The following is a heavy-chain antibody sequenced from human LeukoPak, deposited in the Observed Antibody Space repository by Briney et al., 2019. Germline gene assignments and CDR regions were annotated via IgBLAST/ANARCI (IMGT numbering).Heavy chain of an antibody. CDR1: GFTVSSNY. CDR2: IYSGGST. J-gene: IGHJ4*02. Sequence: PGGSLRLSCAASGFTVSSNYMSWVRQAPGKGLEWVSVIYSGGSTYYADSVKGRFTISRHNSKNTLYLQMNSLRPDDTAVYYCARELWRYSYGGIDYWGQGTLVTVSS. CDR3: ARELWRYSYGGIDY. V-gene: IGHV3-66*01. D-gene: IGHD5-18*01.